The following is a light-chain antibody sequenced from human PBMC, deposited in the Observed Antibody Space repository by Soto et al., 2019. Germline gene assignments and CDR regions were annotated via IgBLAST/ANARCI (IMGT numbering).Light chain of an antibody. J-gene: IGKJ4*01. V-gene: IGKV1-5*03. CDR1: QSISSW. CDR2: KAS. CDR3: QQYNRYPLT. Sequence: DINMTQSPSTLSASVGDRVTITCRASQSISSWLAWYQQKPGKAPNLLIYKASSLESGVPSRFSGSGSGTEFTLTISSLQPDDFATYYCQQYNRYPLTFGGGTKVEIK.